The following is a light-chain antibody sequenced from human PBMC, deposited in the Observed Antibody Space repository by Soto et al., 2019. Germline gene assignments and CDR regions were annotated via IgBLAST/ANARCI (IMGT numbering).Light chain of an antibody. J-gene: IGLJ3*02. CDR3: AAWDDSLKGWV. CDR1: SSNIGRNT. V-gene: IGLV1-44*01. CDR2: NNN. Sequence: QSVLTQPPSASGTPGQRVTISCSGSSSNIGRNTVNWYQHQQLPGTAPKVLIYNNNQRPSGVPDRFSGSKSGTSASLAISGLQSEDETDYYCAAWDDSLKGWVFGGGTKLTVL.